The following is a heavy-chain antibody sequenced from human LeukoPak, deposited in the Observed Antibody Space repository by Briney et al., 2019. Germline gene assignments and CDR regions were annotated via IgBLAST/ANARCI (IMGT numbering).Heavy chain of an antibody. V-gene: IGHV3-15*01. D-gene: IGHD3-16*01. CDR2: IKSKTDGGTT. Sequence: PGGSLRLSCAASGFTFSNAWMSWVRQAPGKGLEWVGRIKSKTDGGTTDCAAPVKGRFTISRDDSKNTLYLQMNSLKTEDTAVYYCTTLMITHYYYYYMDVWGKGTTVTVSS. J-gene: IGHJ6*03. CDR3: TTLMITHYYYYYMDV. CDR1: GFTFSNAW.